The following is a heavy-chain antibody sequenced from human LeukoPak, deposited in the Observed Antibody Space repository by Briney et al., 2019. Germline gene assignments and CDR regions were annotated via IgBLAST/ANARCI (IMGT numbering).Heavy chain of an antibody. CDR3: ARLIGYYYDSSGYDY. CDR1: GYTFTSYW. V-gene: IGHV5-51*01. Sequence: GESLKISCKGSGYTFTSYWIGWVRQMPGKGLEWMGIIYPGDSDTRYSPSFQGQVTISADKSISTAYLQWSSLKASDTAMYYCARLIGYYYDSSGYDYWGQGTLVTVSS. J-gene: IGHJ4*02. D-gene: IGHD3-22*01. CDR2: IYPGDSDT.